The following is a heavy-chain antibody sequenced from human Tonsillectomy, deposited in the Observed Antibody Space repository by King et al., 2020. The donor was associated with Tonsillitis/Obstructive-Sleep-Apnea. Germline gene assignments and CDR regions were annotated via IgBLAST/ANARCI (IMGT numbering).Heavy chain of an antibody. J-gene: IGHJ4*02. D-gene: IGHD6-6*01. CDR2: ISSSSSYI. CDR1: GFTFSSYS. Sequence: QLVESGGGLVKPGGSLRLSCAASGFTFSSYSMNWVRQAPGKGLEWVSSISSSSSYIYYADSVKGRFTISRDNAKNSLYLQMNSLRAEDTAVYYCARDPATFAARRPYYFDYWGQGTLVTVSS. CDR3: ARDPATFAARRPYYFDY. V-gene: IGHV3-21*01.